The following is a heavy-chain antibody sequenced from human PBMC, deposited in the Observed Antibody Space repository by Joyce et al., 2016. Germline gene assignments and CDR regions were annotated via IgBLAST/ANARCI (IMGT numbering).Heavy chain of an antibody. J-gene: IGHJ4*02. Sequence: QGQLVESGGGVVQPGRSRRLSCAASGFTFSNYGMHWVRQAPGKGLEWVAVISYDGSNKHYGDSVKGRFAISRDNAKNTLYLQMNSLRAEDTAVYYCAGGILTGYFDYWGQGTLVTVSS. CDR2: ISYDGSNK. CDR1: GFTFSNYG. D-gene: IGHD3-9*01. V-gene: IGHV3-30*03. CDR3: AGGILTGYFDY.